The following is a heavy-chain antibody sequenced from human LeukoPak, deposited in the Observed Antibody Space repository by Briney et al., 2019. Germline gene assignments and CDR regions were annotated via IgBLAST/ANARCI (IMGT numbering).Heavy chain of an antibody. CDR3: ARGTRTGGS. J-gene: IGHJ5*02. CDR2: IRYDGSSK. D-gene: IGHD2-8*02. V-gene: IGHV3-30*02. Sequence: PGGSLRLSCAASGFTFSSYGIHWVRQAPGKGLEWVAFIRYDGSSKYYADSVKGRFTISRDNSKNTLYLQMNSLRVEDTAMYYCARGTRTGGSWGQGTLVTVSS. CDR1: GFTFSSYG.